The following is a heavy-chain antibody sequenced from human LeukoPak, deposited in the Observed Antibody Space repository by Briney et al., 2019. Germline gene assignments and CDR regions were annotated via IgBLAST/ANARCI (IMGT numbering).Heavy chain of an antibody. J-gene: IGHJ6*03. CDR3: AKRGEVANYQYMDV. CDR1: GFTFSNYG. Sequence: GGSLRLSCAASGFTFSNYGMHWVRQAPGKGLEWVAVIWYDGINKYYADSVKGRFTTSRDNSKNTLFLQMNSLRAEDTAIYYCAKRGEVANYQYMDVWGKGTTVTVSS. D-gene: IGHD3-16*01. CDR2: IWYDGINK. V-gene: IGHV3-33*06.